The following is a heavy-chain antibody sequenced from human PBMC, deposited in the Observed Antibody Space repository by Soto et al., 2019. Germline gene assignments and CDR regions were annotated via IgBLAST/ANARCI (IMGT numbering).Heavy chain of an antibody. CDR3: ARDGPDIVVVPGVGG. Sequence: QVQLVQSGAEVKKPGASVKVSCKASGYTFTSYGISWVRQAPGQGLEWMGWISAYNGNTNYAQKRQGRVTMTTDTSTSTADMELRSLRSDDTAVYYCARDGPDIVVVPGVGGWGQGTLVTVSS. CDR2: ISAYNGNT. CDR1: GYTFTSYG. D-gene: IGHD2-2*01. V-gene: IGHV1-18*01. J-gene: IGHJ4*02.